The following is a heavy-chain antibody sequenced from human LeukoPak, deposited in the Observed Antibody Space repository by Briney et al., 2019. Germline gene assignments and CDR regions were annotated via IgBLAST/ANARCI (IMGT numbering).Heavy chain of an antibody. J-gene: IGHJ4*02. CDR3: AKDLGGSPGY. Sequence: GGSLRLSCSAYGFTFSSYGMHWVRQAPGKGLEWVAFIRYDGSNKYYADSVKGRFTISRDNSKNTLYLQMNSLRAEDTAVYYCAKDLGGSPGYWGQGTLVTVSS. D-gene: IGHD1-26*01. CDR1: GFTFSSYG. V-gene: IGHV3-30*02. CDR2: IRYDGSNK.